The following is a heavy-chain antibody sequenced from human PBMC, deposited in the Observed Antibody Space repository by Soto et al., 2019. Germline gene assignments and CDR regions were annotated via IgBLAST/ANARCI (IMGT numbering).Heavy chain of an antibody. CDR1: GYTFTSYG. Sequence: GSSMKVSCKASGYTFTSYGISWVRQAPGQGLEWMGWISAYNGNTNYAQKLPGRVTMTTDTSTSTANMELRSLRSDDTAVYYCARHQSVDSYGYGWFEPWGQGTLVTVSS. CDR2: ISAYNGNT. V-gene: IGHV1-18*01. D-gene: IGHD5-18*01. CDR3: ARHQSVDSYGYGWFEP. J-gene: IGHJ5*02.